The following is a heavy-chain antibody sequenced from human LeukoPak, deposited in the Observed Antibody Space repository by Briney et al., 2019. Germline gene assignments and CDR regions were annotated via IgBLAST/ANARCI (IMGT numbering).Heavy chain of an antibody. CDR3: ARARRRVIETA. V-gene: IGHV4-61*01. D-gene: IGHD3-16*02. J-gene: IGHJ4*02. CDR2: IYYSGST. CDR1: GGSVSSGSYY. Sequence: SETLSLTCTVSGGSVSSGSYYWSWIRQPPGNGLESIGHIYYSGSTNYNPSLKSRVTISVDTSKNQFSLKLSSVTPADTAVYYCARARRRVIETAWRQGTLVTVSS.